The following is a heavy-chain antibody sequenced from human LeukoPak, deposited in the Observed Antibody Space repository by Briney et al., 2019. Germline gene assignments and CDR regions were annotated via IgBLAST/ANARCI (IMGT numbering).Heavy chain of an antibody. V-gene: IGHV4-31*03. Sequence: SQTLSLTCTVSGGSISSGGYYWSWIRQHPGKGLEWIGYIYYSGSTYYNPSLKSRVTISVDTSKNQFSLKLSSATAVDTAVYYCARHENPWARFDPWGQGTLVTVSS. J-gene: IGHJ5*02. CDR1: GGSISSGGYY. CDR3: ARHENPWARFDP. CDR2: IYYSGST. D-gene: IGHD1-14*01.